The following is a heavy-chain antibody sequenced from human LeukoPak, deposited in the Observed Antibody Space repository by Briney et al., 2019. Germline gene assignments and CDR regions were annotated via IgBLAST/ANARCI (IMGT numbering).Heavy chain of an antibody. V-gene: IGHV4-4*07. J-gene: IGHJ4*02. CDR3: ARDAGLTYFDY. D-gene: IGHD3-22*01. Sequence: SETLSLTCTVSGGSINSYYWTWIRQPAGKGLEWIGHIYTSGSTYYNPSLKSRVTMSVDTSKNQSSLKLSSVTAADTAMYYCARDAGLTYFDYWGQGTLVTVSS. CDR1: GGSINSYY. CDR2: IYTSGST.